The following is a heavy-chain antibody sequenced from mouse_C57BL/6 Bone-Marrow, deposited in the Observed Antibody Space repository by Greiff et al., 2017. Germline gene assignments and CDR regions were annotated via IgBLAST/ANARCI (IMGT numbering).Heavy chain of an antibody. D-gene: IGHD1-1*01. CDR3: ARKGDYGSRGDY. V-gene: IGHV1-81*01. J-gene: IGHJ2*01. CDR2: IYPRSGNT. Sequence: VKVVESGAELARPGASVKLSCKASGYTFTSYGISWVKQRTGQGLEWIGEIYPRSGNTYYNEKFKGKDTLTADKSSSTAYMELRSLTSEDSAVYFCARKGDYGSRGDYWGQGTTLTVSS. CDR1: GYTFTSYG.